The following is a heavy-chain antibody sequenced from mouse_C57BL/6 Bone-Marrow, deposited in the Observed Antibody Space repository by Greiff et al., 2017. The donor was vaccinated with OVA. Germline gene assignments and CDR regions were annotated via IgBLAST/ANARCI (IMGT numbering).Heavy chain of an antibody. CDR1: GYTFTSYW. J-gene: IGHJ1*03. Sequence: QVQLQQPGAELVMPGASVKLSCKASGYTFTSYWMHWVKQRPGQGLEWIGEIDPSDSYTNYNQKFKGKSTLTVDKSSSTAYMQLSSLTSEDSAVYYCARWEYYCSSYVWYFDVWGTGTTVTVAS. CDR2: IDPSDSYT. V-gene: IGHV1-69*01. CDR3: ARWEYYCSSYVWYFDV. D-gene: IGHD1-1*01.